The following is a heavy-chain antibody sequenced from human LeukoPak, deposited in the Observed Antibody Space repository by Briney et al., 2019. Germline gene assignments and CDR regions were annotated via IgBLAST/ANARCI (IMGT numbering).Heavy chain of an antibody. CDR3: ARQRGGYFDWLLRYFDY. CDR1: GDSISSTNYY. CDR2: IYQSGTTYEST. D-gene: IGHD3-9*01. J-gene: IGHJ4*02. Sequence: SETLSLTCSVSGDSISSTNYYWGWIRQPPGEGLEWIGSIYQSGTTYESTYYNPSLRSRVSLSVDTSKNQFSLKLTSVTAADTAVYYCARQRGGYFDWLLRYFDYWGQGTLVTVSS. V-gene: IGHV4-39*01.